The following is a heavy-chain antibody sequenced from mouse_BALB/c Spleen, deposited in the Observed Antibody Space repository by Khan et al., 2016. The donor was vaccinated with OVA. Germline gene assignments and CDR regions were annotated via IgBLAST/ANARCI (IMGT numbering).Heavy chain of an antibody. CDR1: GFTFTDYY. D-gene: IGHD1-1*01. CDR2: IYPGSGNT. J-gene: IGHJ2*01. Sequence: QVQLKQSGPELVKPGASVKISCKASGFTFTDYYINWVKQKPGQGLEWIGWIYPGSGNTKYNEKFKGMATLTVATSSSTAYMQLSSLTSEDTAVYFCAKGGYYGNSLFDYWGQGTTLTVSS. V-gene: IGHV1-84*02. CDR3: AKGGYYGNSLFDY.